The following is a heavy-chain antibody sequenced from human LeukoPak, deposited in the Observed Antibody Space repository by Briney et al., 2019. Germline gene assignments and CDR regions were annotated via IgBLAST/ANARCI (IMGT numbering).Heavy chain of an antibody. V-gene: IGHV3-7*01. D-gene: IGHD5-18*01. CDR3: AGERGYRSSPFDY. CDR1: GFTFNSYW. CDR2: IKEDGSEK. J-gene: IGHJ4*02. Sequence: PGGSLRLSCAASGFTFNSYWMSWVRQAPGKGLEWVTNIKEDGSEKYYVDSVKGRFTISRDNAKNSLYLQMNSLRAEDTAVFYCAGERGYRSSPFDYWGQGTLVTVSS.